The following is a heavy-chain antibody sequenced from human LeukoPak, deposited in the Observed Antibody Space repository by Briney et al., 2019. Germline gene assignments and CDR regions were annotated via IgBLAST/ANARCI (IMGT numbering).Heavy chain of an antibody. CDR1: GFTVSSNY. D-gene: IGHD3-3*01. V-gene: IGHV4-34*01. J-gene: IGHJ6*02. CDR3: ARSTRAYYDFWSGQESPSYGMDV. CDR2: INRSGST. Sequence: PGGSLRLSCAASGFTVSSNYMSWVRQPPGKGLEWIGEINRSGSTNYNPSLKSRVTISVDTSKNQFSLKLSSVTAADTAVYYCARSTRAYYDFWSGQESPSYGMDVWGQGTTVTVSS.